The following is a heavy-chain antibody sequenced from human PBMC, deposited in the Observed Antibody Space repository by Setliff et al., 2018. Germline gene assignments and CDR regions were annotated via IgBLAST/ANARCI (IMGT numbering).Heavy chain of an antibody. CDR2: INHSGST. V-gene: IGHV4-34*01. CDR3: ARSGYYDFWSGFLNDAFDI. Sequence: SETLSLTCAVYGGSFSGYYWSWIRQPPGKGLEWIGEINHSGSTNYNPSLKSRVTISVDTSKNQFSLKLGSVTAADTAVYYCARSGYYDFWSGFLNDAFDIWGQGTMVTVSS. D-gene: IGHD3-3*01. CDR1: GGSFSGYY. J-gene: IGHJ3*02.